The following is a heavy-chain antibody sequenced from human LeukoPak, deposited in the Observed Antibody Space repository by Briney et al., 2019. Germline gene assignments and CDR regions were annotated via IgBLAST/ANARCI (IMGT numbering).Heavy chain of an antibody. J-gene: IGHJ4*02. D-gene: IGHD5-18*01. Sequence: ASVKVSCKASGHTFTGYYMHWVRQAPGQGLEWMGWINPNSGGTNYAQKFQGRVTMTRDTSISTAYMELSRLRSDDTAVYYCAREWKNTAMVFDYWGQGTLVTVSS. CDR1: GHTFTGYY. V-gene: IGHV1-2*02. CDR2: INPNSGGT. CDR3: AREWKNTAMVFDY.